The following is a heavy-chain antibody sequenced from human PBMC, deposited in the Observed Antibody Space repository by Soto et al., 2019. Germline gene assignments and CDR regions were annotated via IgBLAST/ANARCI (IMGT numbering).Heavy chain of an antibody. CDR1: AGTFSSYT. J-gene: IGHJ5*02. Sequence: SVKVSCKAPAGTFSSYTISWVRQAPGQGLEWMGRIIPILEITNYAQKFHDRVTITADKSTSTAYMELSSLRSEDTAVYYCARVSTITSWFDPWGQ. V-gene: IGHV1-69*02. CDR3: ARVSTITSWFDP. D-gene: IGHD1-20*01. CDR2: IIPILEIT.